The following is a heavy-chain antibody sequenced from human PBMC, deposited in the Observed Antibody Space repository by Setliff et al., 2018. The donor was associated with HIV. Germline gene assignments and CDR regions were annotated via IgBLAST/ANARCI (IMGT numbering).Heavy chain of an antibody. D-gene: IGHD3-9*01. CDR2: IKPDGSEK. Sequence: GESLKISCAASGFTFSTYWMSWVRQAPGKGLEWVANIKPDGSEKNYVDSVKGRFTISRDNAKNSLYLQMNSLRAEDTAVYYCARDFRRYFDYYYYGMDVWGQGATVTVSS. V-gene: IGHV3-7*01. CDR3: ARDFRRYFDYYYYGMDV. J-gene: IGHJ6*02. CDR1: GFTFSTYW.